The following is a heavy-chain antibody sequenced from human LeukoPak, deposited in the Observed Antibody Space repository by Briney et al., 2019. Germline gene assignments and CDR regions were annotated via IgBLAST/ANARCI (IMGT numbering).Heavy chain of an antibody. CDR1: GFTLSSNY. D-gene: IGHD2-15*01. CDR2: IYSGGST. J-gene: IGHJ3*02. V-gene: IGHV3-66*02. CDR3: ATAALGGTDAFDI. Sequence: GGSLRLSCAASGFTLSSNYMSWVRQAPGKGLEWVSVIYSGGSTYYTVSVTGRFTISRDNSKITLYLQMNRLRAEDTAVYYCATAALGGTDAFDIGGQGTMVTV.